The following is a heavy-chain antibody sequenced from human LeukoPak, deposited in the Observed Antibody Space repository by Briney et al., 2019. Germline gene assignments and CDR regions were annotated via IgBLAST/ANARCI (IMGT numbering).Heavy chain of an antibody. CDR3: ARLSGSYAFDI. V-gene: IGHV3-53*01. CDR1: GFTVSSNY. D-gene: IGHD1-26*01. CDR2: LYSGGST. J-gene: IGHJ3*02. Sequence: PGGSLRLSCAASGFTVSSNYMSWVRQTPGKGLEWVSVLYSGGSTYYADSVKGRFTISRDNSKNTLYLQMNGLGAEDTAVYYCARLSGSYAFDIWGQGTMVTVSS.